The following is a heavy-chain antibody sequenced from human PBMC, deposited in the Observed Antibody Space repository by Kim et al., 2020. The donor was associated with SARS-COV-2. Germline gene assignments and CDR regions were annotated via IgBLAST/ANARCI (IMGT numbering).Heavy chain of an antibody. CDR2: ISSSGSYT. Sequence: GGSLRLSCEASGINFSDYYMSWIRQAPGKGLEWVSYISSSGSYTKYADSLKGRFIISRDNAENSLYLEMNSLSADDTAVYYCARVPVGASSWYYFDSWGQGTLVTVSS. CDR1: GINFSDYY. V-gene: IGHV3-11*05. CDR3: ARVPVGASSWYYFDS. J-gene: IGHJ4*02. D-gene: IGHD6-13*01.